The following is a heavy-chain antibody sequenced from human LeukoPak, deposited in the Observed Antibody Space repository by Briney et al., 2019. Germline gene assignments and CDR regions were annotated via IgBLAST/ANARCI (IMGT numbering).Heavy chain of an antibody. J-gene: IGHJ4*02. CDR1: GGSISSGSYY. CDR3: ARQTGSGLFILP. Sequence: SETLSLTCTVSGGSISSGSYYWSWIRQPAGKGLEWIGRIYTSGSTNYNPSLKSRVTMSVDTSKNQFSLKLSSVTAADTAVYYCARQTGSGLFILPGGQGTLVTVYS. D-gene: IGHD3/OR15-3a*01. V-gene: IGHV4-61*02. CDR2: IYTSGST.